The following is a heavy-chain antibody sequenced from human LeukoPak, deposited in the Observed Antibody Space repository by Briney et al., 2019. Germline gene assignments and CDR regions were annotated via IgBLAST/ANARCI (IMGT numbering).Heavy chain of an antibody. CDR1: GGSFSGYY. Sequence: SETLSLTCAVYGGSFSGYYWSWIRQPPGKGLEWIGEINHSGSTNYNPSLKSRVTISVDTSKNQFSLKLSSVTAADTAVYYCARGGYYYYYYMDVWRKGTTVTVSS. J-gene: IGHJ6*03. CDR2: INHSGST. V-gene: IGHV4-34*01. CDR3: ARGGYYYYYYMDV.